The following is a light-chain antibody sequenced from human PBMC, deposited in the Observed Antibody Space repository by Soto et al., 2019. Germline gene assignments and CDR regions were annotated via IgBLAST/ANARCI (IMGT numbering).Light chain of an antibody. V-gene: IGLV1-40*01. Sequence: QSVLSQSPSVSGAPGQKVTISCTGNSSNLGAGFDVHWYQQLPQRAPRPLIFGNSIRPSGVPDRFSGSKSGTSASLTISGLQAEDEADYYCQSYDNELKVLFGGGTKVTVL. CDR3: QSYDNELKVL. CDR2: GNS. CDR1: SSNLGAGFD. J-gene: IGLJ2*01.